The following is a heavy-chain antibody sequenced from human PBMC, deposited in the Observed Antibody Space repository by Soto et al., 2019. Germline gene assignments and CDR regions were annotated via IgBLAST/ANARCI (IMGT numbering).Heavy chain of an antibody. CDR1: GFSLSSNGVA. J-gene: IGHJ5*02. D-gene: IGHD2-2*01. CDR3: AHKRCGTTSCYRGWFDP. V-gene: IGHV2-5*01. Sequence: SGPTLVNPPQTLTLTCTFSGFSLSSNGVAVGWIRQPPGKALEWLALIYWNDDKPYSPSLKCRLTLTKDTSNNQVVLTMTNMDPVDTATYYCAHKRCGTTSCYRGWFDPWGQGTLVTVSS. CDR2: IYWNDDK.